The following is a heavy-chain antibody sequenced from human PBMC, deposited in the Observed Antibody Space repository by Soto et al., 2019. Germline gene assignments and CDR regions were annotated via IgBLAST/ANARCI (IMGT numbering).Heavy chain of an antibody. CDR2: INPSGGST. D-gene: IGHD3-3*01. Sequence: ASVKVSCKASGYTFTSYYMHWVRQAPGQGLEWMGIINPSGGSTSYAQKFQGRVTMTRDTSTSTVYMELSSLRSENTAVYYCARDDSIFGVVTPANWFDPWGQGTLVTVS. CDR1: GYTFTSYY. J-gene: IGHJ5*02. CDR3: ARDDSIFGVVTPANWFDP. V-gene: IGHV1-46*01.